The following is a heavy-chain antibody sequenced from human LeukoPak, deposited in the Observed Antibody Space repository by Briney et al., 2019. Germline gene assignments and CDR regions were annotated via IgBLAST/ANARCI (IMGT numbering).Heavy chain of an antibody. CDR2: IYSGGTT. D-gene: IGHD6-13*01. CDR3: ASSSSSNQYYYYGMDV. Sequence: GGSLRLSCAASGFTVSSNYMSWVGQAPGKGLEWVSVIYSGGTTYYADFVKGRFTISRDNSKNTLYLQMNSLRAEDTAVYYCASSSSSNQYYYYGMDVWGQGTTVTVSS. J-gene: IGHJ6*02. V-gene: IGHV3-53*01. CDR1: GFTVSSNY.